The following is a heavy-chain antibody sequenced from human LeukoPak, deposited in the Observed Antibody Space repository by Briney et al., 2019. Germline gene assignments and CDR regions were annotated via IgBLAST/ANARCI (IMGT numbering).Heavy chain of an antibody. J-gene: IGHJ3*02. CDR3: ARERRDGYNSVELSAFDI. V-gene: IGHV3-7*01. CDR1: GFTFSSYW. Sequence: GGSLRLSCAASGFTFSSYWMSWVRQAPGKGLEWVANIKQDGSEKYYVDSVKGRFTISRDNAKNSLYLQMNSLRAEDTAVYYCARERRDGYNSVELSAFDIWGQGTMVTVSS. CDR2: IKQDGSEK. D-gene: IGHD5-24*01.